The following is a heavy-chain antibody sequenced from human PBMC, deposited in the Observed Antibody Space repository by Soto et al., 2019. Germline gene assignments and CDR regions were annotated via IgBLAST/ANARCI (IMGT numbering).Heavy chain of an antibody. CDR3: ATAASGSYDSAFDI. Sequence: ASVKVSCKVSGYTLTELSMHWVRQAPGKGLEWMGGFDPEDGETIYAQKFQGRVTMTEDTSTDTAYMELSSLRSEDTAVYYCATAASGSYDSAFDIWGQGTMVTV. D-gene: IGHD1-26*01. CDR1: GYTLTELS. CDR2: FDPEDGET. J-gene: IGHJ3*02. V-gene: IGHV1-24*01.